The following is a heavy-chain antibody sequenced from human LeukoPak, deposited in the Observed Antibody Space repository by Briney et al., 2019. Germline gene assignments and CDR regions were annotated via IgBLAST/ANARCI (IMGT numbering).Heavy chain of an antibody. J-gene: IGHJ5*02. Sequence: TGGSLRLSCAASGFTFSGYGMHWVRQAPGKGLEGVTGKAYDGSRRHYADSVRGRFTISRDNSRNTMNLQMNSLRVEDTAVYHCTRYDSSRFDPWGQGTLVIVSS. CDR3: TRYDSSRFDP. CDR2: KAYDGSRR. D-gene: IGHD3-3*01. V-gene: IGHV3-30*03. CDR1: GFTFSGYG.